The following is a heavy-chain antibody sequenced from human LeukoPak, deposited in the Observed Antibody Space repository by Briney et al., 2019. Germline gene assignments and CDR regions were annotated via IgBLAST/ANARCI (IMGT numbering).Heavy chain of an antibody. D-gene: IGHD4-17*01. CDR3: ARGHLLATVTSYYFDY. Sequence: PSETLSLSCAVYGGSFSGYYGSWIRQPPGKGLEWIGEINHSGSTNYNPSLKSRVTISVDTSKNQFSLKLSSVTAADTAVYYCARGHLLATVTSYYFDYWGQGTLVTVSS. V-gene: IGHV4-34*01. J-gene: IGHJ4*02. CDR2: INHSGST. CDR1: GGSFSGYY.